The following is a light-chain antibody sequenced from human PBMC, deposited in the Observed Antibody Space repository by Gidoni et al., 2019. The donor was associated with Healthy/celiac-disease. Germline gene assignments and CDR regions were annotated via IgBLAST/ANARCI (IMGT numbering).Light chain of an antibody. CDR2: SNK. Sequence: QAVLQQPPSASGTPAPRVTISCSGSSSNIGSNTVNWYQQLPGTAPKLLIYSNKQRPSGVPDRFSGSKSGTSASLAISGLQSEDEADYYCAAWDDSLNGLVFGTGTKVTVL. CDR3: AAWDDSLNGLV. V-gene: IGLV1-44*01. CDR1: SSNIGSNT. J-gene: IGLJ1*01.